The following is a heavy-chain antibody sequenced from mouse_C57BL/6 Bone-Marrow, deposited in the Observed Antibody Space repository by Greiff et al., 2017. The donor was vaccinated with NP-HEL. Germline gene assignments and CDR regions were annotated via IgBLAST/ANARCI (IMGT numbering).Heavy chain of an antibody. CDR1: GFTFSDFY. D-gene: IGHD1-1*02. J-gene: IGHJ3*01. CDR2: SRNKANDYTT. V-gene: IGHV7-1*01. Sequence: EVQLMESGGGLVQSGRSLRLSCATSGFTFSDFYMEWVRQAPGKGLEWIAASRNKANDYTTEYSASVKGRFIVSRDTSQSILYLQMNALRAEDTAIYYCARDAGWSWFAYWGQGTLVTVSA. CDR3: ARDAGWSWFAY.